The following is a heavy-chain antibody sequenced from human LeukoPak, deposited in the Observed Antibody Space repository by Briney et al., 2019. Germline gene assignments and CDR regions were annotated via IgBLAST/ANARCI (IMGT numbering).Heavy chain of an antibody. D-gene: IGHD4/OR15-4a*01. Sequence: GVSRRRSCAATGFMFTRYTMNWVRQTPGKRLEWVSSITSSGAFIHYAGSVQGRFTISRENAKNSLFLQMDSLRAEDTAVYYCARDANEYGGYYDGWLDPRGQGTLVTVSS. CDR1: GFMFTRYT. J-gene: IGHJ5*02. V-gene: IGHV3-21*06. CDR3: ARDANEYGGYYDGWLDP. CDR2: ITSSGAFI.